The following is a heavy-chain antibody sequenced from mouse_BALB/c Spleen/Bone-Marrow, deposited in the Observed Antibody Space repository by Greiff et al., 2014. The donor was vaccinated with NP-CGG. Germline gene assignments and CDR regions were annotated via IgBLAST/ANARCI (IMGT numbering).Heavy chain of an antibody. CDR1: GFNIKDTY. J-gene: IGHJ3*01. Sequence: EVKLVESGAELVKPGASVKLSCTASGFNIKDTYMHWVKQRPEQGLEWIGRIDPANGNTKYDPKFQGKATITADISSNAAYLQLSSLTSEDTAVYYCARPDLFAYWGQGTLVTVSA. CDR3: ARPDLFAY. V-gene: IGHV14-3*02. CDR2: IDPANGNT.